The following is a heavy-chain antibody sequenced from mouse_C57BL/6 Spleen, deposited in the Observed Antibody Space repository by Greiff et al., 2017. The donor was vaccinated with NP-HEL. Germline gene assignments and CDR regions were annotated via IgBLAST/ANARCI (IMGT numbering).Heavy chain of an antibody. Sequence: QVQLQQPGAELVRPGSSVKLSCKASGYTFTSYWMDWVKQRPGQGLEWIGNIYPSDSETHYNQKFKDKATLTVDKSSSTAYMQLSSLTSEDSAVYYCARHSSGHYFDYWGQGTTLTVSS. J-gene: IGHJ2*01. D-gene: IGHD3-2*02. CDR3: ARHSSGHYFDY. CDR1: GYTFTSYW. V-gene: IGHV1-61*01. CDR2: IYPSDSET.